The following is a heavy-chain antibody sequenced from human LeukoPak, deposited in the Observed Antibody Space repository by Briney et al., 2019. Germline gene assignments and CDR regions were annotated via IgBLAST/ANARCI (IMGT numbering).Heavy chain of an antibody. D-gene: IGHD3-22*01. CDR3: AKTAVDSSGYPYYFDY. J-gene: IGHJ4*02. Sequence: SQTLSLTCTVSGGSFSGYYWSWIRQPPGKGLEWIGEINHSGSTNYNPSLKSRVTISVDTSKNQFSLKLSSVTAADTAVYYCAKTAVDSSGYPYYFDYWGQGTLVTVSS. CDR2: INHSGST. CDR1: GGSFSGYY. V-gene: IGHV4-34*01.